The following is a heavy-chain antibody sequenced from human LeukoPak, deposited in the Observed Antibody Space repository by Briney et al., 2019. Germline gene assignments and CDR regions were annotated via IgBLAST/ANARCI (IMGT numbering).Heavy chain of an antibody. CDR2: IKQDGGEK. CDR1: GFTFSTYW. D-gene: IGHD5-12*01. CDR3: ARESSDYDLGWFDP. V-gene: IGHV3-7*03. Sequence: GGSLRLSCAASGFTFSTYWMSWVRQAPGKGLEWVANIKQDGGEKYYVDSVKGRFTISRDNAKNSLYLQMNSLRAEDTAVYYCARESSDYDLGWFDPWGQGTLVTVSS. J-gene: IGHJ5*02.